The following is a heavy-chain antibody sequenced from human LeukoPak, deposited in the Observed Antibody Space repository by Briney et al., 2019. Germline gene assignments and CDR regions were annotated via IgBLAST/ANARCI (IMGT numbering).Heavy chain of an antibody. CDR1: GYTFNNYW. J-gene: IGHJ4*02. CDR3: ATGGLTQSYFDF. D-gene: IGHD3-16*01. V-gene: IGHV5-51*01. Sequence: NLGESLKISCKASGYTFNNYWIGWVRQMPGKGLEWMGSIYPGDSDTRYSPSFEGQVTISADKSIATAYLQWSSLKASDTAMYYCATGGLTQSYFDFWGQGTLVTVSS. CDR2: IYPGDSDT.